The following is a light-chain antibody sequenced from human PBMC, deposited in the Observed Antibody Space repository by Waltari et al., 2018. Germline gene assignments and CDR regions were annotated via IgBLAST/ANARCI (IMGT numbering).Light chain of an antibody. CDR3: QHYDRSPVT. V-gene: IGKV3-20*01. J-gene: IGKJ4*01. CDR1: HSVTSRD. Sequence: IVLTQSPGTLSLSPGERATLSCRTSHSVTSRDLAWYQQKPGQAPRILVYGASSRATGIPDRFGGSGSGTDFTLTISRLEPEDSAVYFCQHYDRSPVTFGGGTKVEIK. CDR2: GAS.